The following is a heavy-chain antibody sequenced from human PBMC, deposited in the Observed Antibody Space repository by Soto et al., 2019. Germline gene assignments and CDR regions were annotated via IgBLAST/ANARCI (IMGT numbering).Heavy chain of an antibody. CDR2: IYHSGST. CDR1: GGSISSSNW. Sequence: QVQLQESGPGLVKPSGTLSLTCAVSGGSISSSNWWRWVRQPPGKGVEWIGEIYHSGSTNYNPSLKSRVTISVDKSKNQFSLKLSSVTAADTAVYYCARSPDSSGYYPRWYYYGMDVWGQGTTVTVSS. J-gene: IGHJ6*02. CDR3: ARSPDSSGYYPRWYYYGMDV. V-gene: IGHV4-4*02. D-gene: IGHD3-22*01.